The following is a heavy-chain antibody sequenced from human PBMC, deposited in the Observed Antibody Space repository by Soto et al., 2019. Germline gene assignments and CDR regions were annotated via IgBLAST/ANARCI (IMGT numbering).Heavy chain of an antibody. CDR1: GDSVSRTSVA. J-gene: IGHJ4*02. CDR3: VRGQFAAFDC. CDR2: TYYRSKWNS. Sequence: SQTLSLTCAISGDSVSRTSVAWNWIRQSPSRGLGWLGRTYYRSKWNSDYAVSVRGRITINPDTSKSQFSLQLNSVTPEDTAVYYCVRGQFAAFDCWGQGTLVTVSS. D-gene: IGHD2-15*01. V-gene: IGHV6-1*01.